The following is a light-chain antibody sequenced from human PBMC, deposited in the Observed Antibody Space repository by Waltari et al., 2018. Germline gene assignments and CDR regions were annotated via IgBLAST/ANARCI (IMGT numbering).Light chain of an antibody. J-gene: IGLJ3*02. CDR1: SSDIGRYDI. CDR2: DVS. Sequence: QSALTQPAAVSGSPGQSVTISCTGASSDIGRYDIVSWYQQHPGNAPKLVISDVSKRPSGVSDPFSGSKSGDTASLTISGLQFEDEADYYCCSYAGNYVWVFGGGTRLTVL. CDR3: CSYAGNYVWV. V-gene: IGLV2-23*02.